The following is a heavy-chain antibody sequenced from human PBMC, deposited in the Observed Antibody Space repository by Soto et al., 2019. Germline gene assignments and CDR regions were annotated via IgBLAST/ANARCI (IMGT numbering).Heavy chain of an antibody. J-gene: IGHJ4*02. CDR3: ARVRGTAGKRYFVY. D-gene: IGHD6-13*01. V-gene: IGHV4-59*01. Sequence: QVQLQESGPRLVKPSETLSLTCTVSGGSMIAYYLNWMRQPPGQGLQWIGYTYYSGSTTYNPSLTSRVTISVDSSKTQFSLKLDSVTPADTAVYYCARVRGTAGKRYFVYWGPGTLVTVAS. CDR2: TYYSGST. CDR1: GGSMIAYY.